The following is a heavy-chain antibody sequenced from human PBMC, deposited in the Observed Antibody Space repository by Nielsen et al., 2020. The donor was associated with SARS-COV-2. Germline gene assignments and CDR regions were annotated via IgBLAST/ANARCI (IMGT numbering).Heavy chain of an antibody. CDR3: ARLGDDGDYVDY. V-gene: IGHV3-21*01. J-gene: IGHJ4*02. Sequence: VRQAQGKGLEWVSSISTGSSYIYYADSMKGRFTISRDNAKKSLYLEMNNLRVEDTAIYYCARLGDDGDYVDYWGQGTLVTVSS. CDR2: ISTGSSYI. D-gene: IGHD4-17*01.